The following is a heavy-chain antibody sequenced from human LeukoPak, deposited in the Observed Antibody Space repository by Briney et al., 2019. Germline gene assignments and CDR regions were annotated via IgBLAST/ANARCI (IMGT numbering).Heavy chain of an antibody. J-gene: IGHJ6*02. V-gene: IGHV3-33*01. CDR2: IWYDGSNK. CDR3: ARVRIAAAGWEVYYYYGMDV. CDR1: GFTFSSYG. Sequence: GGSLRLSRAASGFTFSSYGMHWVRQAPGKGLEWVAVIWYDGSNKYYADSVKGRFTISRDNSKNTLYLQMNSLRAEDTAVYYCARVRIAAAGWEVYYYYGMDVWGQGTTVTVSS. D-gene: IGHD6-13*01.